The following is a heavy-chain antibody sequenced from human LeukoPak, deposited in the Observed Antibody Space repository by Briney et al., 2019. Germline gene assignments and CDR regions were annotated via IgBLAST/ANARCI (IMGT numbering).Heavy chain of an antibody. D-gene: IGHD6-19*01. Sequence: ASVKVSCKASGYTFTSYYMHWVRQAPGQGLEWMGIINPSSGSTDYAQKFQGRVTMTRDTSTGTVYMELSSLRSEDTAVYYCARDAVAGSNFDYWGQGTLVTVSS. CDR1: GYTFTSYY. J-gene: IGHJ4*02. CDR3: ARDAVAGSNFDY. V-gene: IGHV1-46*01. CDR2: INPSSGST.